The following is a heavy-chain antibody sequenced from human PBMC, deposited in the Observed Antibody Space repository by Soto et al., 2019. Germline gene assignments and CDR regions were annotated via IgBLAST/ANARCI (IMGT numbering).Heavy chain of an antibody. V-gene: IGHV1-2*02. CDR1: GYTFTGYY. CDR3: ARDAVSTIGDFDY. Sequence: ASVKVSCKASGYTFTGYYIHWVRQAPGQGLEWMGWINPNSGATDQAQKFQGRVTMARDTSISTAYMELSRLTSDDTAVYYCARDAVSTIGDFDYWGQGTLVTVSS. D-gene: IGHD5-12*01. J-gene: IGHJ4*02. CDR2: INPNSGAT.